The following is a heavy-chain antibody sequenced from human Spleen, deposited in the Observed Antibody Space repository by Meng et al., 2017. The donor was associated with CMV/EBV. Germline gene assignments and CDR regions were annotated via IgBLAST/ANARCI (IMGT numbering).Heavy chain of an antibody. CDR2: ISSSSSYI. CDR1: GFTFSNYN. CDR3: ARHFSSAGGY. V-gene: IGHV3-21*01. J-gene: IGHJ4*02. D-gene: IGHD6-19*01. Sequence: GESLKISCAASGFTFSNYNMNWVRQAPGKGLEWVSSISSSSSYIYYADSVKGRFTISRDNAKNSLYLQMNSLRVEDTAVYYCARHFSSAGGYWGQGTLVTVSS.